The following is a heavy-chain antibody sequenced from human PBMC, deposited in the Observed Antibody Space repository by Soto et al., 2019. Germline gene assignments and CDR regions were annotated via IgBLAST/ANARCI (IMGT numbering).Heavy chain of an antibody. J-gene: IGHJ4*02. V-gene: IGHV4-30-4*01. CDR3: ARAPHGGVHDY. D-gene: IGHD3-16*01. CDR2: IYYHGRT. Sequence: QVQLQESGPGLVKPSQTLSLTCSVSGGSISSGDYYWSWVRQPPGKGLEWIGYIYYHGRTYYSPSLWSRLTISADTPNNQVSLNLTFVTAADTGVYYCARAPHGGVHDYWGQGILVTVSS. CDR1: GGSISSGDYY.